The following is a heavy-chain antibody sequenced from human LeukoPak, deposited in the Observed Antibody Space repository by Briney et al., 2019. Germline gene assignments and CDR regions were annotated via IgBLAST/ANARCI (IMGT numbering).Heavy chain of an antibody. CDR1: GGSISSYY. V-gene: IGHV4-59*01. J-gene: IGHJ5*02. CDR3: ARGQSGSYYGLSP. Sequence: SETLSLTCTVSGGSISSYYWSWIRQPPGKGLEWIGYIYYSGSTNYNPSLKSRVTISVDTSKNQFSLKLSSVTAADTAVYYCARGQSGSYYGLSPWGQGTLVTVSS. D-gene: IGHD1-26*01. CDR2: IYYSGST.